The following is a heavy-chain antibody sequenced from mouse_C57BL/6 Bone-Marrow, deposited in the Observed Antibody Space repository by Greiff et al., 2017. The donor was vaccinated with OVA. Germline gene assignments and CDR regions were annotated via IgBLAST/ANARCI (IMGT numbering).Heavy chain of an antibody. J-gene: IGHJ4*01. V-gene: IGHV1-64*01. CDR1: GYTFTSYW. Sequence: QVQLQQPGAELVKPGASVKLSCKASGYTFTSYWMHWVKQRPGQGLEWIGMIHPNSGSTNYNEKFKSKATLTVDKSSSTAYMQLSSLTSEDSAVYYGARGRRYYYGGSFAMDDWGQGTSVTVSS. CDR2: IHPNSGST. CDR3: ARGRRYYYGGSFAMDD. D-gene: IGHD1-1*01.